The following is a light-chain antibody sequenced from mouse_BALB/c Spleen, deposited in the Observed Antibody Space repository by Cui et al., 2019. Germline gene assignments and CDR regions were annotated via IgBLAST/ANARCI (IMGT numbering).Light chain of an antibody. J-gene: IGKJ5*01. CDR2: YAS. V-gene: IGKV5-48*01. Sequence: DILLTQSPAILSVSPGERLSFSCRASQSIGTSIHWYQQRTNGSPRLLIKYASESISGIPSRFSGSGSGTDFTLSINSVESEDIADYYCQQSNSWPTLTFGAGTKLGLK. CDR1: QSIGTS. CDR3: QQSNSWPTLT.